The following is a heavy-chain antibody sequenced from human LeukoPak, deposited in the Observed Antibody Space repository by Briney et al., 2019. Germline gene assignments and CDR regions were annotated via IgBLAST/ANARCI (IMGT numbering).Heavy chain of an antibody. CDR3: AKSKGARPGIAVAGTRSSFDY. CDR1: GFTFDEYG. Sequence: SGGSLRLSCVASGFTFDEYGMSWVRQAPGKGLEWVSGINWNGGSTGYADSVKGRFTISRDNAKNSLYLQMNSLRAEDTAVYYCAKSKGARPGIAVAGTRSSFDYWGQGTLVTVSS. D-gene: IGHD6-19*01. V-gene: IGHV3-20*04. J-gene: IGHJ4*02. CDR2: INWNGGST.